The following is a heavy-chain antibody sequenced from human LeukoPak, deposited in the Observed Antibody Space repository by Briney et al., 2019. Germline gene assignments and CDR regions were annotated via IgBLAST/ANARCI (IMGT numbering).Heavy chain of an antibody. J-gene: IGHJ4*02. CDR1: GFTFSSYS. Sequence: GGSLRLSCAASGFTFSSYSMNWVRQAPGKGLEWVPSISSSSSYIYYADSVKGRFTISRDNAKNSLYLQMNSLRAEDTAVYYCARAPGVLGSGPLTDYWGQGTLVTVSS. V-gene: IGHV3-21*01. D-gene: IGHD3-10*01. CDR2: ISSSSSYI. CDR3: ARAPGVLGSGPLTDY.